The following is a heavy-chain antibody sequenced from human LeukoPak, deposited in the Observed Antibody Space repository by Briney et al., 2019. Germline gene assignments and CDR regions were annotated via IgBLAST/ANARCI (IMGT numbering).Heavy chain of an antibody. V-gene: IGHV4-59*04. CDR1: GFTFSSYG. Sequence: PGGSLRLSCAASGFTFSSYGMSWARQPPGKGLEWLGSIYYSGSTYYNPSLKSRVTISVDTSKNQFSLKLSSVTAADTAVYYCASETYYYGSGSRYNGVWGKGTTVTVSS. J-gene: IGHJ6*04. CDR3: ASETYYYGSGSRYNGV. CDR2: IYYSGST. D-gene: IGHD3-10*01.